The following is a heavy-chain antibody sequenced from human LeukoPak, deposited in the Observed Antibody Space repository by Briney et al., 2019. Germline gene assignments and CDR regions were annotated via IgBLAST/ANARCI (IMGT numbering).Heavy chain of an antibody. V-gene: IGHV3-7*03. CDR1: GFIFSSYW. Sequence: GGSLRLSCAASGFIFSSYWMNWARQAPGKGLEWVASINHNGNVNYYVDSVKGRFTISRDNAKNSLYLQMSNLRAEDTAVYFCARGGGLDVWGQGATVTVSS. J-gene: IGHJ6*02. CDR2: INHNGNVN. D-gene: IGHD3-16*01. CDR3: ARGGGLDV.